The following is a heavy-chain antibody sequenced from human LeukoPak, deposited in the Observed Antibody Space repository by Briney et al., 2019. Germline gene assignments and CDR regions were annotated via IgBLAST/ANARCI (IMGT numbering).Heavy chain of an antibody. CDR1: GFTFSNYW. CDR3: ARDSGENYVWGSYSGERFDY. CDR2: IKQDGSEK. Sequence: GGSLRLSCAASGFTFSNYWMSWVRQAPGKGLEWVANIKQDGSEKYYADSVKGRLTISRDNAKNSLYLQMNSLRAEDTAVYYCARDSGENYVWGSYSGERFDYWGQGTLVTVSS. V-gene: IGHV3-7*01. J-gene: IGHJ4*02. D-gene: IGHD3-16*01.